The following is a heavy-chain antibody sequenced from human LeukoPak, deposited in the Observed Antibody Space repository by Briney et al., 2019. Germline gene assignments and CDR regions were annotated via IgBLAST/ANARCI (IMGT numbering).Heavy chain of an antibody. CDR2: ISRSSDAI. CDR1: GFNFSAYS. J-gene: IGHJ4*02. D-gene: IGHD4-17*01. V-gene: IGHV3-48*01. CDR3: ARGDSDHYITLDY. Sequence: GGTLRLSCAASGFNFSAYSMNWVRQAPGKGLEWVSYISRSSDAIYDADSVKGRFTISRDNAKNLLFLQMTSLGVEDTALYYCARGDSDHYITLDYWGQGTLVTVSS.